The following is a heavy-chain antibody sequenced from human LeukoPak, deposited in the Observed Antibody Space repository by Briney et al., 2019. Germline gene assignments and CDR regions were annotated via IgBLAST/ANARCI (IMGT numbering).Heavy chain of an antibody. CDR3: ARQYSSSPGDYYYYYMDV. CDR2: IDWDDDK. Sequence: GSGPTLVNPTQTLTLTCTFSGFSLSTSGMCVSGIRQPPGKALEWLARIDWDDDKYYSTSLKTRLTISKDTSKNQVVLTMTNMDPVDTATYYCARQYSSSPGDYYYYYMDVWGKGTMVTVSS. CDR1: GFSLSTSGMC. V-gene: IGHV2-70*11. D-gene: IGHD6-13*01. J-gene: IGHJ6*03.